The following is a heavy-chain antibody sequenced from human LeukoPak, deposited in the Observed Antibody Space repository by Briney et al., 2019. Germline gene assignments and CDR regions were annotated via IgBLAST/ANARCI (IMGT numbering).Heavy chain of an antibody. CDR2: IYYSGST. CDR1: GGPISSYY. J-gene: IGHJ4*02. V-gene: IGHV4-59*01. D-gene: IGHD6-19*01. Sequence: SETLSLTCTVSGGPISSYYWSWIRQPPGKGLEWIGYIYYSGSTNYNPSLKSRVTISVDTSKNQFSLKLGSVTAADTAVYYCAREAAVAGTWFDYWGQGTLVTVSS. CDR3: AREAAVAGTWFDY.